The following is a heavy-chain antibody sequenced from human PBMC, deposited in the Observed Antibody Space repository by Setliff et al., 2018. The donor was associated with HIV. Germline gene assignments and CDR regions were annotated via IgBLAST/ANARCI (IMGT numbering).Heavy chain of an antibody. Sequence: PSETLSLTCTVSGASISSGNYYWSWIRQPAGKGLEWIGRIYTSGSTNYNPSLKSRVTISLDTSKNQFSLKLSSVTAADTAVYYCARDQADVYNYLLSGAFDFWGQGAMVTFSS. CDR3: ARDQADVYNYLLSGAFDF. J-gene: IGHJ3*01. V-gene: IGHV4-61*02. CDR2: IYTSGST. CDR1: GASISSGNYY. D-gene: IGHD3-10*01.